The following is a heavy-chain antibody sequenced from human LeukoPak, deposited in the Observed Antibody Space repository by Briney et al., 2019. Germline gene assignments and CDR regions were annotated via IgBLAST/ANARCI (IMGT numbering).Heavy chain of an antibody. CDR2: IDGSGGVT. CDR1: GFTFSTYA. CDR3: AKDGRGGDCTSASCTNWFGP. D-gene: IGHD2-2*01. Sequence: PGGSLRLSCAASGFTFSTYALTWVRQAPGKGLEWVSTIDGSGGVTYYADSVKGRFTISRDNSKNTLYLQMNSLRAEDTAVYYCAKDGRGGDCTSASCTNWFGPWGQGTLVTVSS. V-gene: IGHV3-23*01. J-gene: IGHJ5*02.